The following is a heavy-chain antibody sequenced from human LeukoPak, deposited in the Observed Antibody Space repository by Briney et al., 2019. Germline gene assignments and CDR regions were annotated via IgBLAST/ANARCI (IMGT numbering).Heavy chain of an antibody. CDR3: ARDLSSRGYTYGTPAFTFDI. J-gene: IGHJ3*02. Sequence: GRSLRLSCAASGFTFSTYSINWVRQAPGKGLEWVSYISSDSSTIYYADSLKGRFTISRDNAKNSLSLLMNSLRAEDTAVYYCARDLSSRGYTYGTPAFTFDIWGQGTMVTVSS. CDR1: GFTFSTYS. V-gene: IGHV3-48*01. D-gene: IGHD5-18*01. CDR2: ISSDSSTI.